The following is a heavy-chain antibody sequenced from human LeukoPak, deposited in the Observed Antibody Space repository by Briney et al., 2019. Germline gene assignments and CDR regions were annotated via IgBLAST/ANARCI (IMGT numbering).Heavy chain of an antibody. D-gene: IGHD4-17*01. J-gene: IGHJ4*02. CDR2: INRDGSST. Sequence: GGSLRLSCAASGFTFSTYWMHWVRQAPGKGLVWVSHINRDGSSTSYADSVKGRFTISRDNAKNTLYLQMNSLRAEDTAVYYCARDDYGIDYWGQGTLVTVSS. CDR1: GFTFSTYW. CDR3: ARDDYGIDY. V-gene: IGHV3-74*01.